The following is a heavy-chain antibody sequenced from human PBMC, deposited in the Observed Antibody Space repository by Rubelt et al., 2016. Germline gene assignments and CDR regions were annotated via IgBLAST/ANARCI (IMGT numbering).Heavy chain of an antibody. Sequence: QVQLVQSGAEVKKPGASVKVSCKASGYTFTSYGISWVRQAPGQGLEWMGWISAYNGNKNYEQKFQGRVTMTTDTSTSTAYMELRSLRSDDTAVYYCARDKEWLATRGFQNWFDPWGQGTLVTVSS. CDR2: ISAYNGNK. V-gene: IGHV1-18*01. CDR3: ARDKEWLATRGFQNWFDP. D-gene: IGHD6-19*01. CDR1: GYTFTSYG. J-gene: IGHJ5*02.